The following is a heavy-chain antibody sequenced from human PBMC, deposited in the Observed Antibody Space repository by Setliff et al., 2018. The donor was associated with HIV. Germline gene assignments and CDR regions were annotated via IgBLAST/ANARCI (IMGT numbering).Heavy chain of an antibody. D-gene: IGHD3-3*01. CDR3: ARDRKSLGYNFWSGFRPDAAFDI. J-gene: IGHJ3*02. CDR1: GGSISSYY. Sequence: ETLSLTCTVSGGSISSYYWSWIRQPPGKGLEWIGYIYYSGSTNYNPSLKSRVTISVDTSKNQFSLKLSSVTAADTAVYYCARDRKSLGYNFWSGFRPDAAFDIWGQGTMVTVSS. CDR2: IYYSGST. V-gene: IGHV4-59*01.